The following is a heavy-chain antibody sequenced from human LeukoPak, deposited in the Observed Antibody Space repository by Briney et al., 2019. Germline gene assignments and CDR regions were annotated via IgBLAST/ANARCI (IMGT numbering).Heavy chain of an antibody. CDR2: ISSSGSTI. J-gene: IGHJ4*02. CDR3: AKEYPSSGWLD. CDR1: GFTFSSYE. Sequence: GGSLRLSCAASGFTFSSYEMNWVRQAPGKGLEWVSYISSSGSTIYYADSVKGRFTISRDNAKNSLYLQMNSLRAEDTAVYYCAKEYPSSGWLDWGQGTLVTVSS. V-gene: IGHV3-48*03. D-gene: IGHD6-19*01.